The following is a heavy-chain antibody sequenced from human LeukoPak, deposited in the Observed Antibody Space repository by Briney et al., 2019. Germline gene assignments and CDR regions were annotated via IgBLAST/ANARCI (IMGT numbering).Heavy chain of an antibody. V-gene: IGHV3-30*03. Sequence: GGSLRLSCAASGFTFSSYWMSWVRQAPGKGLEWVAIISFDGSYKNYADSVKGRFTISRDNSKNTLYLEMNSLRAEDTDVYYCARDRWYYYDSSDYYHDAFDTWGQGTMVTVSS. CDR1: GFTFSSYW. CDR3: ARDRWYYYDSSDYYHDAFDT. CDR2: ISFDGSYK. J-gene: IGHJ3*02. D-gene: IGHD3-22*01.